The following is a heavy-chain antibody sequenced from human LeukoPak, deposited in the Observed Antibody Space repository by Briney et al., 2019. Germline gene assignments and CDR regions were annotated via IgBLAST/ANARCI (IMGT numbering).Heavy chain of an antibody. Sequence: KPGGSLRLSCAASGFTFSDYYMTWVRQAPGKGLEWVGRIKSRTDGETTDYAAPVKGRFTISRDDSEDTLYLQMNSLKTEDTAVYYCSRERYCSSTSCPGAFDMWGQGTMVTVSS. D-gene: IGHD2-2*01. CDR1: GFTFSDYY. J-gene: IGHJ3*02. V-gene: IGHV3-15*01. CDR2: IKSRTDGETT. CDR3: SRERYCSSTSCPGAFDM.